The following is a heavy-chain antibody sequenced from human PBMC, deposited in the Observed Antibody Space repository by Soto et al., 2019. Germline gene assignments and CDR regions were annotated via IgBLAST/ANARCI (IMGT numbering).Heavy chain of an antibody. Sequence: EVQLLESGGDLVQPGGSLRLSCEASGFTFSSYAMSWVRQAPGKGLERVSGISGSGGNTYYADSVKGRFTISRDNSKNTLALQVNSLRADETAVYYCAKGNGVICDSAIDYWGQGTLVTVSS. J-gene: IGHJ4*02. CDR3: AKGNGVICDSAIDY. CDR1: GFTFSSYA. CDR2: ISGSGGNT. D-gene: IGHD3-22*01. V-gene: IGHV3-23*01.